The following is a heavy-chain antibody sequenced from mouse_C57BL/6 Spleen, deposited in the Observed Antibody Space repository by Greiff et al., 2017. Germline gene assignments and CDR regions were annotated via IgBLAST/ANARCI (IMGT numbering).Heavy chain of an antibody. CDR3: ARWGCSLDY. J-gene: IGHJ2*01. CDR2: IYPGDGDT. Sequence: QVQLQQSGPELVKPGASVKISCKASGYAFTSSWMNWVKQRPGKGLEWIGRIYPGDGDTNYNGKFKGKATLTADKSSSTAYMQLSSLTSEDSAVYLCARWGCSLDYWCQGTTLTVSS. V-gene: IGHV1-82*01. CDR1: GYAFTSSW.